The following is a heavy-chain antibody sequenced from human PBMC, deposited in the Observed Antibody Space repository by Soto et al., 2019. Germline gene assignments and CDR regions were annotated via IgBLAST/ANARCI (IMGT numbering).Heavy chain of an antibody. CDR1: GYTFTGYY. J-gene: IGHJ6*02. CDR2: INPNSGGT. CDR3: AREQLERQLYYCMDV. V-gene: IGHV1-2*04. D-gene: IGHD1-1*01. Sequence: QVQLVQSGAEVKKPGASVKVSCKASGYTFTGYYMHWVRQAPGQGLEWMGWINPNSGGTNYAQKFQGWVTITRDTSISTAYMELSRLRSDDTAVYYCAREQLERQLYYCMDVWGQGTTVTVSS.